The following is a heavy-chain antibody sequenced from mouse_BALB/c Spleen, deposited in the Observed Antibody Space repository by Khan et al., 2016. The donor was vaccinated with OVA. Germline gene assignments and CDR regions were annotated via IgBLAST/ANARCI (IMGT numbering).Heavy chain of an antibody. CDR1: GYTFTSYW. CDR2: IAPGSGSC. Sequence: DLVKPGASVKLSCKASGYTFTSYWINWIKQRPGQGLELIGRIAPGSGSCYYSEMFKGKATLTVDTSSSTASIQLSSLSSEDSAVYFCARANYYGSSRYALDYWGQGTSVTVSS. D-gene: IGHD1-1*01. CDR3: ARANYYGSSRYALDY. J-gene: IGHJ4*01. V-gene: IGHV1S41*01.